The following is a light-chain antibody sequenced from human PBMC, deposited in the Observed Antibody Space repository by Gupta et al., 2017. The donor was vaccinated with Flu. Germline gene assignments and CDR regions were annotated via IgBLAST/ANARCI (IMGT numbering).Light chain of an antibody. J-gene: IGKJ2*03. Sequence: EIVMTQSQATLSVSPGERATLSCRASQSVSSNLAWYQQKPGQAPRLLIYGASTTATGIPARFSGSGSGTEFTLTISSLQPEDFAIYYCQQYNNWPYSFGQGTKLEIK. CDR3: QQYNNWPYS. V-gene: IGKV3-15*01. CDR1: QSVSSN. CDR2: GAS.